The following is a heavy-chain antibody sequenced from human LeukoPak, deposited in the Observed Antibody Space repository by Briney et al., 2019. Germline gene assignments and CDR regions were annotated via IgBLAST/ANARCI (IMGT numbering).Heavy chain of an antibody. D-gene: IGHD3-3*01. CDR2: IKQDGSET. CDR1: GFTFSSYW. J-gene: IGHJ4*02. CDR3: ARGLSYYDFWSGFDS. V-gene: IGHV3-7*01. Sequence: GGSLRLSCATPGFTFSSYWMSWVRQAPGRGLEWVANIKQDGSETYYVDSVQGRFTISRDNAKNSLSLQMNSLRAEDTALYYCARGLSYYDFWSGFDSWGQGTLVTVSS.